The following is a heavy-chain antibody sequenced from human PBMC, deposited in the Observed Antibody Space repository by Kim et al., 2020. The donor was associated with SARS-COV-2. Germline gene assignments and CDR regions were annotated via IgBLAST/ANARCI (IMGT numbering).Heavy chain of an antibody. D-gene: IGHD3-3*01. V-gene: IGHV7-4-1*02. J-gene: IGHJ6*02. CDR1: GYTFTSYA. Sequence: ASVKVSCKASGYTFTSYAMNWVRQAPGQGLEWMGWINTNTGNPTYAQGFTGRFVFSLDTSVSTAYLQISSLKAEDTAVYYCARPHELRFLEWSDPYGMDVWGQGTTVTVSS. CDR2: INTNTGNP. CDR3: ARPHELRFLEWSDPYGMDV.